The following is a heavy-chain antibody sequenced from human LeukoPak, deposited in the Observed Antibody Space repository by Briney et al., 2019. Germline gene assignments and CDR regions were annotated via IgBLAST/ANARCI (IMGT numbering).Heavy chain of an antibody. D-gene: IGHD3-22*01. CDR3: ARGSPRVMYYYDSTGSLYYFDY. CDR1: GGSIRSSYYY. Sequence: PSETLSLTCTVSGGSIRSSYYYWGWIRQPPGKGLEWIGSIYDSGSTYYNPSLKSRVTISVDTSKNQFSLKLNSVTAADTAVYYCARGSPRVMYYYDSTGSLYYFDYWGQGTLVTVSS. J-gene: IGHJ4*02. CDR2: IYDSGST. V-gene: IGHV4-39*01.